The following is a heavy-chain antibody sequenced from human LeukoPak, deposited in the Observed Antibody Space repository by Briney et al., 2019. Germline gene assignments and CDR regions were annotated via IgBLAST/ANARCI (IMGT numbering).Heavy chain of an antibody. J-gene: IGHJ4*02. V-gene: IGHV3-7*01. D-gene: IGHD6-13*01. CDR1: GFTFSSYW. CDR3: ARVHHSSSWGTDDC. Sequence: GGSLRLSCAASGFTFSSYWMSWVRQAPGKGLEWVANIKQDGSEKYYVDSVRGRLTIARDNAKNSLYLHMNSLRAEDTAVYYCARVHHSSSWGTDDCWGQGTLVTVSS. CDR2: IKQDGSEK.